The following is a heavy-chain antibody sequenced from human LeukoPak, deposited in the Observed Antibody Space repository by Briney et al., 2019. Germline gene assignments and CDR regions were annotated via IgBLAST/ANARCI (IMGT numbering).Heavy chain of an antibody. J-gene: IGHJ4*02. CDR1: GFTFDDYA. Sequence: GGSLRLSCAASGFTFDDYAMHWVRQAPGKGLEWVSGITWNSYSMGYADSVKGRSTITRDNAKNSLFLQMNSLRADDVALYYCAKLVGATTGGFDYWGQGTLVTVSS. V-gene: IGHV3-9*03. CDR3: AKLVGATTGGFDY. CDR2: ITWNSYSM. D-gene: IGHD1-26*01.